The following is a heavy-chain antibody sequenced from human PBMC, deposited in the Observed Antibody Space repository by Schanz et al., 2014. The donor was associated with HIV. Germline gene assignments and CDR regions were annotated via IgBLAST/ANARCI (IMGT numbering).Heavy chain of an antibody. CDR3: ARGSWYSSGWYDDYYYYEVDV. CDR2: ISSNSAYI. V-gene: IGHV3-21*01. Sequence: EVQLVESGGGVVQPGRSLRLSCAASGFTFSSYGMHWVRQAPGKGLEWVSSISSNSAYIYYADSLKGRFTISRDNANNSLYLQLNSLSAEDTAVYYCARGSWYSSGWYDDYYYYEVDVWGQGTTVTVSS. J-gene: IGHJ6*02. D-gene: IGHD6-19*01. CDR1: GFTFSSYG.